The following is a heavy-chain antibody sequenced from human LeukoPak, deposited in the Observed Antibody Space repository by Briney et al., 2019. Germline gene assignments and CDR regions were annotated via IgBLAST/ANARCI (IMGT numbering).Heavy chain of an antibody. CDR3: ARVDSKGTALDY. Sequence: SETLSLTCAVYGGSFSGYYWSWIRQPPGKGLEWIGEINHSGSTNYNPSLKSRVTISVDTSKNQFSLKLSSVTAADTAVYYCARVDSKGTALDYWGQGTLVTVSS. CDR2: INHSGST. D-gene: IGHD2-21*02. CDR1: GGSFSGYY. J-gene: IGHJ4*02. V-gene: IGHV4-34*01.